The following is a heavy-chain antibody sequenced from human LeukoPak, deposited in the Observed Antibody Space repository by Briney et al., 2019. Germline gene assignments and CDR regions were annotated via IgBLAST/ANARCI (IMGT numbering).Heavy chain of an antibody. CDR3: AKRPIAAADNDY. Sequence: PGGSLRLSCAASGFTFTTYAMSWVRQAPGKGLEWVSGISRGGGSTFYAESVRGRFTISRDKSKSMLYLQMDSLRVEDTAVYYCAKRPIAAADNDYWGQGTLVTVSS. J-gene: IGHJ4*02. CDR1: GFTFTTYA. CDR2: ISRGGGST. V-gene: IGHV3-23*01. D-gene: IGHD6-13*01.